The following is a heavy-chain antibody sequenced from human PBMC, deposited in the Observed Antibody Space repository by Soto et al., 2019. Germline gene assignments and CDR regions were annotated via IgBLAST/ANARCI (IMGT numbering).Heavy chain of an antibody. CDR3: ARHGARGGAYSSSWYKGRATWLNYYYGMDV. D-gene: IGHD6-13*01. J-gene: IGHJ6*02. Sequence: GESLKISCKGSGYSFTSYWIGWVRQMPGKGLEWMGIIYPGDSDTRYSPSFQGQVTISADKSISTAYLQWSSLKASDTAMYYCARHGARGGAYSSSWYKGRATWLNYYYGMDVWGQGTTVTVSS. V-gene: IGHV5-51*01. CDR1: GYSFTSYW. CDR2: IYPGDSDT.